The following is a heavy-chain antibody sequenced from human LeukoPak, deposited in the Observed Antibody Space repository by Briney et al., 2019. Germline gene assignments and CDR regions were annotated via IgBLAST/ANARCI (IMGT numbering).Heavy chain of an antibody. Sequence: KSSETLSLTCTVSGGSISSYYWSWIRQPPGKGLEWIGYIYYSGSTNYNPSLKSRVTISVDTSKNQFSLKLSSVTAADTAVYYCARHLEGGALGVPRPDAFDIWGQGTMVTVSS. D-gene: IGHD3-3*01. CDR2: IYYSGST. V-gene: IGHV4-59*08. J-gene: IGHJ3*02. CDR3: ARHLEGGALGVPRPDAFDI. CDR1: GGSISSYY.